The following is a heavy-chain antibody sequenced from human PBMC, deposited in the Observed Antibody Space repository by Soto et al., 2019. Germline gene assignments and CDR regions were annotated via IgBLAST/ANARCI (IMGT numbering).Heavy chain of an antibody. D-gene: IGHD1-26*01. CDR1: GFTVSSSY. J-gene: IGHJ4*02. CDR2: IYSPGST. V-gene: IGHV3-53*01. Sequence: GGSLRLSCAASGFTVSSSYMSWVRQAPGKGLEWVSTIYSPGSTYYADSVKGRFTISRDNSKNTLYLQMNSLRAEDTAVYYCARGLVGATTAFDCWGQGTLVTVSS. CDR3: ARGLVGATTAFDC.